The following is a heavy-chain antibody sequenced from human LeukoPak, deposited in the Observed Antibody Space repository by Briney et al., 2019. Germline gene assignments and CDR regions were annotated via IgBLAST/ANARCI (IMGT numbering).Heavy chain of an antibody. D-gene: IGHD6-13*01. CDR3: ATGFTPAAGQVLSY. Sequence: ASVKVSCKVSGYTLTELSMHWVRQAPGKGLVWMGGFDPEDGETIYAQKFQGRVTMTEDTSTDTAYMELSSLRSEDTAVYYCATGFTPAAGQVLSYWGQGTLVTVSS. CDR2: FDPEDGET. CDR1: GYTLTELS. J-gene: IGHJ4*02. V-gene: IGHV1-24*01.